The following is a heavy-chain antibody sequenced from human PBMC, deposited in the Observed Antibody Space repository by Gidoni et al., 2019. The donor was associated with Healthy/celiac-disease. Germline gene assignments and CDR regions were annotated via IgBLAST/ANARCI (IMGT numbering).Heavy chain of an antibody. J-gene: IGHJ5*02. D-gene: IGHD2-21*02. V-gene: IGHV4-34*01. CDR2: INHSGST. CDR1: GGSFSGYY. CDR3: ARRGKAIVVVTAIPRQYNWFDP. Sequence: QVQLQQWGAGLLKPSETLSLTCAVYGGSFSGYYWSWIRQPPGKGLEWIGEINHSGSTNYNPSLKSRVTISVDTSKNQFSLKLSSVTAADTAVYYCARRGKAIVVVTAIPRQYNWFDPWGQGTLVTVSS.